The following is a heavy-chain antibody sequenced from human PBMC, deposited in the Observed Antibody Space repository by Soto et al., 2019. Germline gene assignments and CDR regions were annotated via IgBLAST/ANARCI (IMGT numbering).Heavy chain of an antibody. Sequence: SETLSLTCTVSGGSISSGSYYWSWIRQHPGKGLEWIGYIYSTESTNYNPSLKSRLSISVDMSASQFSLKLSSVTVADTAVYYCARSDSSGKTRYYFDHGGQGTLVTVS. V-gene: IGHV4-31*03. CDR2: IYSTEST. D-gene: IGHD3-22*01. CDR1: GGSISSGSYY. J-gene: IGHJ4*02. CDR3: ARSDSSGKTRYYFDH.